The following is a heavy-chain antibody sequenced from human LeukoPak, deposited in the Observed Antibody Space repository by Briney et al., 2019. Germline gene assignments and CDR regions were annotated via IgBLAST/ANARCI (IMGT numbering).Heavy chain of an antibody. Sequence: SETLSLTCTVSGGSIHTYNWMWIRQPAGKGLEFIGRNNFAGRGYYNPSLKSRVTISVDSPRNQFSLELTSVTAADPAVYYCARDRQHSYGSDLDHWGQGILVTVSS. V-gene: IGHV4-4*07. CDR1: GGSIHTYN. J-gene: IGHJ4*02. D-gene: IGHD5-18*01. CDR2: NNFAGRG. CDR3: ARDRQHSYGSDLDH.